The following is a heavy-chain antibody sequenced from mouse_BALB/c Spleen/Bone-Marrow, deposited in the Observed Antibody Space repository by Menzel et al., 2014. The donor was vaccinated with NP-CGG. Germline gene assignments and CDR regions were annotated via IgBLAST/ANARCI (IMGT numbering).Heavy chain of an antibody. Sequence: VQLQQSGAELVRPGSSVKISCKASGYAFSSYWTNWVKQRPGQGLEWIGQIYPGDGDTNYSGKFKGKATPTADESSSTAYMQLSSLTSEDSAVYFCAFGNYDFDYWGQGTTLTVSS. J-gene: IGHJ2*01. CDR2: IYPGDGDT. D-gene: IGHD2-1*01. CDR3: AFGNYDFDY. CDR1: GYAFSSYW. V-gene: IGHV1-80*01.